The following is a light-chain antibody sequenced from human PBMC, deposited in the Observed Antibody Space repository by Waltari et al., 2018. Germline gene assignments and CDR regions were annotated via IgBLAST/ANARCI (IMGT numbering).Light chain of an antibody. CDR3: QQGYTAPLT. V-gene: IGKV1-39*01. CDR2: GAS. Sequence: DIQLTQSPSSLSASEGDRVTITCRASQNIRSYLNWYQHSPGKAPNLLIYGASSLQSGIPLSFSGSGYGTDFTLTLSSLQPEDFTTYYCQQGYTAPLTFGGGTKLEIK. J-gene: IGKJ4*01. CDR1: QNIRSY.